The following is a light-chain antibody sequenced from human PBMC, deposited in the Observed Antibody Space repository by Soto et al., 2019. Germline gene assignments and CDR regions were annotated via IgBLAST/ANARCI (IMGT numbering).Light chain of an antibody. V-gene: IGLV7-46*01. CDR3: LLSYSGAYVV. CDR1: TGAVTSAHY. Sequence: QAVVTQEPSLTVSPGGTVTLTCGSNTGAVTSAHYPYWFQQKPGQAPRTLIYDTNNKHSWTPARFSGSLLGVKAALTLSGAQPEDEAVYYCLLSYSGAYVVFGGGTKLTVL. J-gene: IGLJ2*01. CDR2: DTN.